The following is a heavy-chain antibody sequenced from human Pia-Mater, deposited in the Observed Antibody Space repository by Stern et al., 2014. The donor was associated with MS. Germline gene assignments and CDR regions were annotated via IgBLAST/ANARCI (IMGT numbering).Heavy chain of an antibody. V-gene: IGHV3-15*01. CDR1: GFTFRNAW. J-gene: IGHJ6*02. CDR2: IKSKTDGGTT. D-gene: IGHD1-26*01. Sequence: EVQLEESGGGLVKHGGSLRLSCAASGFTFRNAWMTWIRQAPGKGLEWVGRIKSKTDGGTTDYAAPVKGRFTISRDDSKNTLYLQMNSLKTEDTAVYYCTTLDRSYPYYYYGMDVWGQGTTVTVSS. CDR3: TTLDRSYPYYYYGMDV.